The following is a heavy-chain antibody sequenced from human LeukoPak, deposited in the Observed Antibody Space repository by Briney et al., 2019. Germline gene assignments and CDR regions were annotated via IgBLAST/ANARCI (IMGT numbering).Heavy chain of an antibody. CDR2: INHSGST. V-gene: IGHV4-34*01. CDR3: ARDRPPYYYGSRFDP. CDR1: GGSFSGYY. D-gene: IGHD3-10*01. Sequence: SETLSLTCAVYGGSFSGYYWSWIRQPPGKGLEWIGEINHSGSTHYNPSLKSRVTISLDTSKNQFSLKLSSVTAADTAVYYCARDRPPYYYGSRFDPWGQGTLVAVSS. J-gene: IGHJ5*02.